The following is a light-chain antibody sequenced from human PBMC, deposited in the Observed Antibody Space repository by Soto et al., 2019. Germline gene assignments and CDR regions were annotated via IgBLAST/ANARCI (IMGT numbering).Light chain of an antibody. CDR1: YNL. J-gene: IGLJ1*01. Sequence: QSALTQPASVSGSPGQSITISCTGTYNLVSWYQQHPGKAPKLMIFEVNKRPSGVSYRFSGSKSGNTASLTISALQAEDEDDYFCCSYDGNRRVFGAGTKVTVL. CDR2: EVN. V-gene: IGLV2-23*02. CDR3: CSYDGNRRV.